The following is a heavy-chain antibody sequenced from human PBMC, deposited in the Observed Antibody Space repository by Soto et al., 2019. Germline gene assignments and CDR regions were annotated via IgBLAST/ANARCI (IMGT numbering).Heavy chain of an antibody. V-gene: IGHV3-30-3*01. D-gene: IGHD6-19*01. CDR2: VSYDGSNK. CDR3: ATPHSSTFYYFDY. CDR1: VFTFNTYA. Sequence: GGSLRLTCVASVFTFNTYAMHWVRQAPGKGLEWVAVVSYDGSNKYYADSVKGRFTISRDNSKNTLYLQMNSLRAEDTAVYYCATPHSSTFYYFDYWGQGTPVTVSS. J-gene: IGHJ4*02.